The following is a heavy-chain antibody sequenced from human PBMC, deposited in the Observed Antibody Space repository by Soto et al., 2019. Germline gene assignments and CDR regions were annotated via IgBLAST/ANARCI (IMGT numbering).Heavy chain of an antibody. CDR1: GFTFSGSA. V-gene: IGHV3-73*01. D-gene: IGHD4-17*01. J-gene: IGHJ6*02. CDR2: IRSKANSYAT. CDR3: TRHGIFTVTTLRYGMDV. Sequence: PGGSLRLACAASGFTFSGSAMHWVRQASGKGLEWVGRIRSKANSYATAYAASVKGRFTISRDDSKNTAYLQMNSLKTEDTAVYYCTRHGIFTVTTLRYGMDVWGQGTTVTVSS.